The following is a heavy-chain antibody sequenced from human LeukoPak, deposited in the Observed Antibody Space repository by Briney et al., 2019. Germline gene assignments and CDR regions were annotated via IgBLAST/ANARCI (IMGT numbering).Heavy chain of an antibody. CDR2: ISWNSGSI. Sequence: GRSLRLSCAASGFTFDDYAMHWVRQAPGKGLEWVSGISWNSGSIDYADSVKGRFTVSRDNAKKFLFLQMNSLRVEDMALYYCPKDGGPYGGIRGYFDYWGQGTLVTASS. J-gene: IGHJ4*03. V-gene: IGHV3-9*03. CDR3: PKDGGPYGGIRGYFDY. CDR1: GFTFDDYA. D-gene: IGHD4-23*01.